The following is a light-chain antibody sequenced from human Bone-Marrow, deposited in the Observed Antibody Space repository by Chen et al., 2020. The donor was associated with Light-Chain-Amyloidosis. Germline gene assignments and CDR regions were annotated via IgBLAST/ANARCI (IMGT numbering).Light chain of an antibody. J-gene: IGLJ2*01. Sequence: NFVLLQPHSVSESPWKTVTISCTRSSGYIASNYVHWYQQRPGRSPTIVIYEDNQRPSGVPDRFSGSIDRSSNSASLTISGLKTEDEGDYYCQSYDIAKVFGGGTKVTVL. CDR3: QSYDIAKV. CDR2: EDN. CDR1: SGYIASNY. V-gene: IGLV6-57*01.